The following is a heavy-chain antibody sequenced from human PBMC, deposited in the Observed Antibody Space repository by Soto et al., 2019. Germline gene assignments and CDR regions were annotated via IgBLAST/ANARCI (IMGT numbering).Heavy chain of an antibody. D-gene: IGHD2-21*02. CDR2: ISWNSGSI. Sequence: EVQLVESGGGLVQPGRSLRLSCAASGFTFDDYAMHWVRQAPGKGLEWVSGISWNSGSIGYADSVKGRFTISRDNAKNSLYLQMNSLRAEDTALYYCAKDLDCGGDCYALDYWGQGTLVTVSS. V-gene: IGHV3-9*01. CDR3: AKDLDCGGDCYALDY. CDR1: GFTFDDYA. J-gene: IGHJ4*02.